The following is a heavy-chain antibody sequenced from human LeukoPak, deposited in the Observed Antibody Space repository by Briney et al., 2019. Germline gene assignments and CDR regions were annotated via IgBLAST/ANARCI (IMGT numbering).Heavy chain of an antibody. CDR3: ARRMAVASTFDI. D-gene: IGHD6-19*01. J-gene: IGHJ3*02. CDR2: IYYSGST. CDR1: VGSIIISY. V-gene: IGHV4-59*08. Sequence: SETLSLTGPVSVGSIIISYGTWIRQPPGKGLEWIGYIYYSGSTNYNPSLKSRVTISLDTSKNQFSLRLSSVTAADTALYYCARRMAVASTFDIWGQGTMVTVSS.